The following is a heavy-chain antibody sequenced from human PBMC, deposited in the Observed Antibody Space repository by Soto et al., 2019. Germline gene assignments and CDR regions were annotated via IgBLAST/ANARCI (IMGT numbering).Heavy chain of an antibody. Sequence: SETLSLTCTVSGGSITSSSYYWGWIRQPPGKGLEWIGSIYYSGRAYYSPSLKSRVAISVDTSKNQFSLKLSSVTAAETAVYYCAMTEWLSTGSFDYWGQGTLVTVSS. J-gene: IGHJ4*02. V-gene: IGHV4-39*01. D-gene: IGHD3-3*01. CDR2: IYYSGRA. CDR3: AMTEWLSTGSFDY. CDR1: GGSITSSSYY.